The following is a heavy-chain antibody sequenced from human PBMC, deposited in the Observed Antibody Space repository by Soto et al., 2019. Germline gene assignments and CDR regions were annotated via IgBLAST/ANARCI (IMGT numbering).Heavy chain of an antibody. Sequence: EVQLVESGGGLVQPGGSLRLSCAASGFTFSSYSMNWVRQAPGKGLEWVSDISSSSSTIYYADSVKGRFTISRDNAKNSLYLQMNSLRDDDTAVYYCARERGTSYSCSWENTGPIYYYGMDVWGQGTTVTVSS. CDR3: ARERGTSYSCSWENTGPIYYYGMDV. CDR2: ISSSSSTI. CDR1: GFTFSSYS. D-gene: IGHD6-13*01. J-gene: IGHJ6*02. V-gene: IGHV3-48*02.